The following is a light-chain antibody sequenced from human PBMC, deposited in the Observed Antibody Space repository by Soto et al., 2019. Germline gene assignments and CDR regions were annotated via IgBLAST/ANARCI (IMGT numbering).Light chain of an antibody. Sequence: EIVLTQSPATLSLSPGERATLSCRASQSVSGTLAWFQQKPGQPPRLLIYGASNRATGIPARFTASGSRTVFTLIISSLEPEDFAVYYCQQRNWWPRTFGQGTKVEIK. CDR2: GAS. V-gene: IGKV3-11*01. CDR1: QSVSGT. J-gene: IGKJ1*01. CDR3: QQRNWWPRT.